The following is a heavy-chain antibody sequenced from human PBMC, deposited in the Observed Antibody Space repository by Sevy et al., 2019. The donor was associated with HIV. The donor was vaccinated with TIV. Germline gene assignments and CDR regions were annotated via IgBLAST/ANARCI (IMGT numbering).Heavy chain of an antibody. Sequence: SETLSLTCTVSGGSISSYYWSWIRQPPGKGLEWIGYIYYSGSTNYNPSLKSRVTISVDTSKNQFSLKLSSVTAVDTAVYYCARATDGSGSYGYYYFDYWGQGTLVTVSS. CDR2: IYYSGST. CDR1: GGSISSYY. V-gene: IGHV4-59*01. D-gene: IGHD3-10*01. J-gene: IGHJ4*02. CDR3: ARATDGSGSYGYYYFDY.